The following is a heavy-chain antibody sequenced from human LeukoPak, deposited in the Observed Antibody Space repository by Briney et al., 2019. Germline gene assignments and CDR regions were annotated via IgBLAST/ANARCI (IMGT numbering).Heavy chain of an antibody. CDR3: ARDLISGWYYFDY. Sequence: ASVKVSCKASGYTFTGYYMHWVRQAPGQGLEWMGWINPNSGGTNYAQKFQGRVTMTRDTSISTAYMELSRLRSDDTAVYYCARDLISGWYYFDYWGQGTLVTVSS. V-gene: IGHV1-2*02. CDR2: INPNSGGT. CDR1: GYTFTGYY. J-gene: IGHJ4*02. D-gene: IGHD6-19*01.